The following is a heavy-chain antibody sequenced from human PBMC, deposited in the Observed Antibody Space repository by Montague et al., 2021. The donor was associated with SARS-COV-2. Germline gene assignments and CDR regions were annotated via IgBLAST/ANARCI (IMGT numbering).Heavy chain of an antibody. CDR2: IYHSGST. Sequence: SETLSITCAVSGGSISSSNWWSWVRQPPGKGLEWIGEIYHSGSTNYNPSLKSRVTISVDTSNNQFSLNLSSVTAADTAVYYCARVGGNEYRFFDYWGQGSLVTVSS. CDR1: GGSISSSNW. D-gene: IGHD1-1*01. V-gene: IGHV4-4*02. J-gene: IGHJ4*02. CDR3: ARVGGNEYRFFDY.